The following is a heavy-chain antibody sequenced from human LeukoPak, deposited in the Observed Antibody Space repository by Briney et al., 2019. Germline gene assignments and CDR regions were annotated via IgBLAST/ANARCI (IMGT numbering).Heavy chain of an antibody. D-gene: IGHD6-13*01. Sequence: KSSETLSLTCAVSGYSISSGYYWGWIRQPPGKGLEGIGSIYHSGSTYYDPSLKSRVTISVDTSKNQFSLKLSSVTAAATAVYSCASLPSRYRSTRAWGPGTLVTVSS. V-gene: IGHV4-38-2*01. J-gene: IGHJ4*02. CDR1: GYSISSGYY. CDR3: ASLPSRYRSTRA. CDR2: IYHSGST.